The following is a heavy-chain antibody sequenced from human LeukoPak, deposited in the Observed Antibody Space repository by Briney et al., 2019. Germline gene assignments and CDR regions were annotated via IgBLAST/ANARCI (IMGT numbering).Heavy chain of an antibody. CDR3: ARGAEAETSPLDF. D-gene: IGHD6-13*01. CDR1: GYIFSDYY. V-gene: IGHV1-2*02. J-gene: IGHJ4*02. CDR2: INPKSGAA. Sequence: ASVKVSCKASGYIFSDYYMHWVRQAPGQGLEWLGWINPKSGAADYAQQFRGRVTMTRDTSINTDYMEMKRVTSDDTAVYYCARGAEAETSPLDFWGQGTLVIVSS.